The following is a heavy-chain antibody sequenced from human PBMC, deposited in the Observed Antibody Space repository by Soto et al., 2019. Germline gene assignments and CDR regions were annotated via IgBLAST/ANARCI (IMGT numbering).Heavy chain of an antibody. CDR3: ARPVLMDTGVRYYYGMDV. D-gene: IGHD5-18*01. CDR2: IIPMFGTA. Sequence: SVKVSCKASGGTFSSYAMNWVRQAPGQGLQWMGGIIPMFGTADYAQKFQARVTITADESTSTAYMELSSLTSEDTAVYYCARPVLMDTGVRYYYGMDVWGQGTTVTVSS. CDR1: GGTFSSYA. J-gene: IGHJ6*02. V-gene: IGHV1-69*13.